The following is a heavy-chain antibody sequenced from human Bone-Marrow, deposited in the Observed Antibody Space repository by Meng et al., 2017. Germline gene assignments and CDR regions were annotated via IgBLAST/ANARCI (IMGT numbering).Heavy chain of an antibody. V-gene: IGHV3-74*02. CDR3: ARFTPFDY. Sequence: VERVGYGGGLVRPGGSLRLSCAASGFTFSSYWMHWVRQAPGKGPVWVSRINTDGSSTDYADSVKGRFTIPRDNAKNTLYLQMNSLRAEDMAMYYCARFTPFDYWGQGTLVTVSS. J-gene: IGHJ4*02. CDR1: GFTFSSYW. CDR2: INTDGSST.